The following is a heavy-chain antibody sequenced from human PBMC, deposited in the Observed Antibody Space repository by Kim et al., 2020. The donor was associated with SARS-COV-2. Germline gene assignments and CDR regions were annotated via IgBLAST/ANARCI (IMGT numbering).Heavy chain of an antibody. V-gene: IGHV4-31*03. CDR2: IYYSGST. CDR3: ARSVDIVATTLGP. Sequence: SETLSLTCTVSGGSISSGGYYWSWIRQHPGKGLEWIGYIYYSGSTYYNPSLKSRVTISVDTSKNQFSLKLSSVTAADTAVYYCARSVDIVATTLGPWGQGTLVTVSS. J-gene: IGHJ5*02. CDR1: GGSISSGGYY. D-gene: IGHD5-12*01.